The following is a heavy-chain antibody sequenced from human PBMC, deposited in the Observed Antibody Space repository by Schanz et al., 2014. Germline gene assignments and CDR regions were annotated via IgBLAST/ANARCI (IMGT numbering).Heavy chain of an antibody. CDR2: ISRSSSTI. J-gene: IGHJ4*02. V-gene: IGHV3-11*01. Sequence: VQLVESGGGMVQPGGSLRLSCAASGFTFSDHYMDWVRQAPGKGLEWVSYISRSSSTIYYADSVRGRFTISRDNAKNSLYLQMSSLRAEDTAVYYCARGLGYSGSPPLDYWGQGALVTVSS. CDR3: ARGLGYSGSPPLDY. D-gene: IGHD1-26*01. CDR1: GFTFSDHY.